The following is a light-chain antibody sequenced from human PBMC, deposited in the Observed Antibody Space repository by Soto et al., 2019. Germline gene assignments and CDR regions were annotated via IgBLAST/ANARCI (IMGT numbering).Light chain of an antibody. CDR2: DAS. CDR3: QHYNSYSWT. CDR1: QSISNW. J-gene: IGKJ1*01. V-gene: IGKV1-5*01. Sequence: DIQMTQSPSTLSASVGDRVTITCRASQSISNWLAWYQQKPGKAPKLLIYDASSLESGVPSRFSGSGSGTEFTLTISSLQPDDFATYYCQHYNSYSWTFGQGTKVDI.